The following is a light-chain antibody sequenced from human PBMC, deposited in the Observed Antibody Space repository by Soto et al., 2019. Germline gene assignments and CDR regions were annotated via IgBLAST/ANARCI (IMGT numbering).Light chain of an antibody. CDR3: QQYGSSRFT. J-gene: IGKJ4*01. V-gene: IGKV3-20*01. CDR1: QSVSSSY. CDR2: GAA. Sequence: EIVLTQSPGTLSLSPGERATLSCRASQSVSSSYLAWYQQKPGQAPRLLIYGAASRATGIPDRFSGSGSGTDFTLTISRLEHDDFAVYYCQQYGSSRFTFGGGTKVEIK.